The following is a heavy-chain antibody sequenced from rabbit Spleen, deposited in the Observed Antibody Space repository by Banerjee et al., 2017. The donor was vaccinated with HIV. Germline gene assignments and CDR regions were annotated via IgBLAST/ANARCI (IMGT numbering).Heavy chain of an antibody. CDR3: ARGARSVGWAYAL. J-gene: IGHJ4*01. CDR2: IDTNDGDT. CDR1: GFSFSNKAV. Sequence: QEQLVESGGGLVQPGGSLKLSCTASGFSFSNKAVMCWVRQAPGKGLEWIACIDTNDGDTDYANWPKGRFTISKTSSTTVTLQMTSLTAADTAMYFCARGARSVGWAYALWGPGTLVTVS. D-gene: IGHD6-1*01. V-gene: IGHV1S45*01.